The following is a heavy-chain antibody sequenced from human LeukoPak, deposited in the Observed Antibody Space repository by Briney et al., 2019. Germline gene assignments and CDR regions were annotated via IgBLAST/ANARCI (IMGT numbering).Heavy chain of an antibody. D-gene: IGHD2-2*01. CDR3: ARGAAAMGYFDY. Sequence: SSETLSLTCTVSGGSISSYYWSWIRQPAGKGLEWIGHIYTSGSTNYNPSLKSRVTMSVDTSKNQFSLKLSSVTAADTAVYYCARGAAAMGYFDYWGQGTLVTVSS. J-gene: IGHJ4*02. V-gene: IGHV4-4*07. CDR1: GGSISSYY. CDR2: IYTSGST.